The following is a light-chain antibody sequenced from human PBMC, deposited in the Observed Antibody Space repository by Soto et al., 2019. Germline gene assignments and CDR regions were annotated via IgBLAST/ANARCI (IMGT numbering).Light chain of an antibody. J-gene: IGLJ3*02. V-gene: IGLV2-14*01. CDR3: SSYTSSSTQWV. CDR2: DVS. CDR1: SSDVGDYNY. Sequence: QSVLTQPASVSGSPGQSITISCTGTSSDVGDYNYVSWYQQHPGKAPKLMIYDVSNRPSGVSNRFSGSKSGNTASLTISGLQTEDEADYYCSSYTSSSTQWVFGGGTKVTVL.